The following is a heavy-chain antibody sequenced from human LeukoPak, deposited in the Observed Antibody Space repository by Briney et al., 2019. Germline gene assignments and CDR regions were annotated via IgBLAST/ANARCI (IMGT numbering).Heavy chain of an antibody. CDR2: IYYSGST. CDR3: ARGHIVVVTGAFDI. CDR1: GGSISSGDYY. Sequence: SETLSLTCTVSGGSISSGDYYWSWIRQPPGKGLEWIGYIYYSGSTYYNPSLKSRVTISVDTSKNQFSLKLSSVTAADTAVYYCARGHIVVVTGAFDIWGQGTMVTVSP. J-gene: IGHJ3*02. D-gene: IGHD2-21*02. V-gene: IGHV4-30-4*01.